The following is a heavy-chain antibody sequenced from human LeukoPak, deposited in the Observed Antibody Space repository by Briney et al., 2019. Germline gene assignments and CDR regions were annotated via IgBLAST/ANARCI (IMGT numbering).Heavy chain of an antibody. CDR3: ARDRGALGSD. J-gene: IGHJ4*02. CDR1: GYTFTGYY. Sequence: ASVKVSCKASGYTFTGYYMHWVRQAPGQGFKWMGWINPNSGGTNYAQKFQGRVTMTTDTSISTAYMELTRLTSDDTAVYYCARDRGALGSDWGQGTLVTVSS. CDR2: INPNSGGT. V-gene: IGHV1-2*02. D-gene: IGHD2-15*01.